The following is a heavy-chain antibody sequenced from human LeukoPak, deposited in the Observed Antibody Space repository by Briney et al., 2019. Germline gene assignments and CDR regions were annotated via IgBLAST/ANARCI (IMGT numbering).Heavy chain of an antibody. Sequence: SSVKVSCKASGGTFSSYAISWVRQAPGQGLEWMGGIIPIFGTADYAQKFQGRVTITADESTSTAYMELSSLRSEDTAVYYCARGGGVVVVAGYDWYFDLWGRGTLVTVSS. D-gene: IGHD2-15*01. J-gene: IGHJ2*01. CDR3: ARGGGVVVVAGYDWYFDL. CDR1: GGTFSSYA. CDR2: IIPIFGTA. V-gene: IGHV1-69*01.